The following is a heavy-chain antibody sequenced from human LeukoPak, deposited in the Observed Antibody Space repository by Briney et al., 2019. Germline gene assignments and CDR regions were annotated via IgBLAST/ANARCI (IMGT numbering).Heavy chain of an antibody. J-gene: IGHJ4*02. CDR1: GYTFTSYY. Sequence: ALVKVSCKASGYTFTSYYMHWVRQAPGQGLEWMGIINPSGGSTSYAQKFQGRVTMTRDTSTSTVYMELSSLRSEDTAVYYCARKSGAAASDYWGQGTLVTVSS. CDR3: ARKSGAAASDY. D-gene: IGHD6-13*01. V-gene: IGHV1-46*01. CDR2: INPSGGST.